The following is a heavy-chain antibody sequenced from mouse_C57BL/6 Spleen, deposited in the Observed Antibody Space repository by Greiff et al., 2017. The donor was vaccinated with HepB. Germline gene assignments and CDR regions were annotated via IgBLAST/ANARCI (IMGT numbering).Heavy chain of an antibody. CDR1: GYTFTSYW. V-gene: IGHV1-50*01. CDR3: ARGDFPDAMDY. Sequence: QVQLQQPGAELMKPGASVKLSCKASGYTFTSYWMQWVKQRPGQGLEWIGEIDPSDSYTNYNQKFKGKATLTVDTSSSTAYMQLSSLISEDSAVYYCARGDFPDAMDYWGQGTSVTVSS. J-gene: IGHJ4*01. CDR2: IDPSDSYT.